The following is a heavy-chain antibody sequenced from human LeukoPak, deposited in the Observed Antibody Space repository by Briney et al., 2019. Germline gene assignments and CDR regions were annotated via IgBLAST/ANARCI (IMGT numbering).Heavy chain of an antibody. CDR1: TFDFSAYA. CDR3: AKHNAVAGTGRDEGY. D-gene: IGHD6-19*01. Sequence: GGSLRLSCAASTFDFSAYAMTWVRQAPGKGLEWVSYISSSGSTTYYADSVKGRFTISRDNSKNTLYLQMNSLRAEDTAVYYCAKHNAVAGTGRDEGYWGQGTLVTVSS. CDR2: ISSSGSTT. J-gene: IGHJ4*02. V-gene: IGHV3-23*01.